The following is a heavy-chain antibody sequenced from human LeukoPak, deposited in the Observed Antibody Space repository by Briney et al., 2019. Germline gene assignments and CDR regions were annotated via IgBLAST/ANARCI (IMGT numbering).Heavy chain of an antibody. J-gene: IGHJ4*02. CDR3: ARGEKVLGYFDY. D-gene: IGHD3-16*01. Sequence: SQTLSLTCTVSGGSFSSGGYYWSWIRQPPGKGLEWIGKISDSGNTYYSPSLRSRVTISIDMSKNQFSLKLSSVTATDTAVYYCARGEKVLGYFDYWGQGTLVTVSS. CDR1: GGSFSSGGYY. V-gene: IGHV4-39*01. CDR2: ISDSGNT.